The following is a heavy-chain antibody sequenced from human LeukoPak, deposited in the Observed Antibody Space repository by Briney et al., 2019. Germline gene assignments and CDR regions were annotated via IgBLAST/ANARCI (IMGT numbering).Heavy chain of an antibody. Sequence: GESLQISCQGSGYSFTSYWIGWVRRMPGKGLEWMGIIYPGDSDTRYSPSFQGQVTISADKSISTAYLQWSSLKASDTAMYYCARLDRPIWFGESVGDWFDPWGQGTLVTVSS. V-gene: IGHV5-51*01. CDR2: IYPGDSDT. CDR3: ARLDRPIWFGESVGDWFDP. D-gene: IGHD3-10*01. J-gene: IGHJ5*02. CDR1: GYSFTSYW.